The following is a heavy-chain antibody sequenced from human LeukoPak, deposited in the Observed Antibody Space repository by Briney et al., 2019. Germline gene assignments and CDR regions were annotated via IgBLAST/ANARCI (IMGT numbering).Heavy chain of an antibody. CDR3: ARHGHCTNGVCYSNYYYYMDV. V-gene: IGHV5-51*01. J-gene: IGHJ6*03. CDR1: GYSFTSYW. CDR2: IYPDDSDT. Sequence: GESLKISCKGSGYSFTSYWIGWVRQMPGKGLEWMGIIYPDDSDTRYSPFFEGQVIISVGKSISTAYLQWSSLKASDTATYYCARHGHCTNGVCYSNYYYYMDVWGKGTTVTVSS. D-gene: IGHD2-8*01.